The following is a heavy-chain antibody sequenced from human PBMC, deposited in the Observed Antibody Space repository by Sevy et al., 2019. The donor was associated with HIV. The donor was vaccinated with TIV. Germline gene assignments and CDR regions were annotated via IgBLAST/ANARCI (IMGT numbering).Heavy chain of an antibody. CDR3: AIHCTGSSCSHAFDI. CDR1: GGSFSGYY. J-gene: IGHJ3*02. Sequence: SETLSLTCAVYGGSFSGYYWSWIRLPPVKGLEWIGEVNHSGGTNYNPSLKSRVAISVDTSKNHFSLKLNSVTAADTAVYYCAIHCTGSSCSHAFDIWGQGTMVTVSS. D-gene: IGHD2-15*01. V-gene: IGHV4-34*01. CDR2: VNHSGGT.